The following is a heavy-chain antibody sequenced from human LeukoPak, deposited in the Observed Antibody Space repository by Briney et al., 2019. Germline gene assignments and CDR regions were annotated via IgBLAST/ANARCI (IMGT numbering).Heavy chain of an antibody. Sequence: GGSLRLSCAASGSTFSSYWMHWVRQAPGKGLVWVSRINSDGSTTNYADSVKGRFTISRDNAENTLYLQMNSLRAEDTAVYYCTRRVSATRWFDPWGQGTLVTVSS. CDR3: TRRVSATRWFDP. CDR2: INSDGSTT. J-gene: IGHJ5*02. D-gene: IGHD2-15*01. V-gene: IGHV3-74*01. CDR1: GSTFSSYW.